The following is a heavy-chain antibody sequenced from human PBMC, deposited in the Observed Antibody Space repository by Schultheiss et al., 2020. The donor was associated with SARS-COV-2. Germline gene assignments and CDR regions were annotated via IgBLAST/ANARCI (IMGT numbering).Heavy chain of an antibody. D-gene: IGHD2-15*01. Sequence: SETLSLTCAVYGGSFSGYYWSWIRQPPGKGLEWIGEINHSGSTNYNPSLKSRVTISVHTSKKQYSLKLSSVTAADTAVYYCARAHSTRRVVVVAATVSRLGWFDPWGQGTLVTVSS. CDR1: GGSFSGYY. CDR2: INHSGST. J-gene: IGHJ5*02. V-gene: IGHV4-34*01. CDR3: ARAHSTRRVVVVAATVSRLGWFDP.